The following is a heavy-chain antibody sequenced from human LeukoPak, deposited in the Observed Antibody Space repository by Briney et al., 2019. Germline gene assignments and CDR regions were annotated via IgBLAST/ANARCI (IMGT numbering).Heavy chain of an antibody. D-gene: IGHD3-10*01. CDR2: IIPIFGTA. CDR3: ATAPSYYGSGTYYNY. J-gene: IGHJ4*02. Sequence: ASVKVSCKASGGTFSSYAISWVRQAPGQGLEWMGGIIPIFGTANYAQKFQGRVTMTEDTSTDTAYMELSSLRSEDTAVYYCATAPSYYGSGTYYNYWGQGILVTVSS. V-gene: IGHV1-69*06. CDR1: GGTFSSYA.